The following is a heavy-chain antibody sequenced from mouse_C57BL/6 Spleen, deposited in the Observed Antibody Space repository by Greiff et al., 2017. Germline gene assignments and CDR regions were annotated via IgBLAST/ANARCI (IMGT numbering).Heavy chain of an antibody. CDR1: GYTFTSYW. V-gene: IGHV1-64*01. D-gene: IGHD1-1*01. CDR2: IHPNSGST. Sequence: QVHVKQPGAELVKPGASVKLSCKASGYTFTSYWMHWVKQRPGQGLEWIGMIHPNSGSTNYNEKFKSKATLTVDKSSSTAYMQLSSLTSEDSAVYYCARLDYYGSSYWYFDVWGTGTTVTVSS. J-gene: IGHJ1*03. CDR3: ARLDYYGSSYWYFDV.